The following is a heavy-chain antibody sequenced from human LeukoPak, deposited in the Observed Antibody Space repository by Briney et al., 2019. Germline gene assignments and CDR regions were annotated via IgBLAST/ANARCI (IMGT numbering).Heavy chain of an antibody. Sequence: ASVKVSCKASGGTFSSYAISWVRQAPGQGLEWMGGIIPIFGTANYAQKFQGRVTITADESTSTAYMELSSLRPEDTAVYYCAKVGDYGGNPYWGQGTLVTVSS. CDR2: IIPIFGTA. J-gene: IGHJ4*02. CDR1: GGTFSSYA. CDR3: AKVGDYGGNPY. D-gene: IGHD4-23*01. V-gene: IGHV1-69*01.